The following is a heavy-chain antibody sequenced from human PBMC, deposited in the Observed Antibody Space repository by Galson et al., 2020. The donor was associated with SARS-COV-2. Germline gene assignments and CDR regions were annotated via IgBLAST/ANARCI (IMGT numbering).Heavy chain of an antibody. Sequence: TGGSLRLSCAASGFTFSSYGMHWVRQAPGKGLEWVAVIWYDGSNKYYADSVKGRFTIPRDNSKNTLYLQMNSLRAEDTAVYYCAREPDSSGYYYHYYGMDVWGQGTTVTVSS. CDR3: AREPDSSGYYYHYYGMDV. CDR2: IWYDGSNK. J-gene: IGHJ6*02. CDR1: GFTFSSYG. D-gene: IGHD3-22*01. V-gene: IGHV3-33*01.